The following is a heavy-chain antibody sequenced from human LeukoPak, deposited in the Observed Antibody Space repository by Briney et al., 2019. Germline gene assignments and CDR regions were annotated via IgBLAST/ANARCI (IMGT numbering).Heavy chain of an antibody. CDR3: ARSGGYYYYGMDV. V-gene: IGHV3-64*01. CDR2: ISSNGGST. CDR1: GFTFSSYA. J-gene: IGHJ6*02. D-gene: IGHD4-23*01. Sequence: GGSLRLSCAAPGFTFSSYAMHWVRQAPGKGLEYVSAISSNGGSTYYANSVKGRFTISRDNSKNTLYLQMGSLRAEDMAVYYCARSGGYYYYGMDVWGQGTTVTVSS.